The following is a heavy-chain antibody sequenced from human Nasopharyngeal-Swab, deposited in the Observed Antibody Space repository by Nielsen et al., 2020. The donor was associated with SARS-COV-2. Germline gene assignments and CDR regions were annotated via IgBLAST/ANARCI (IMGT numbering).Heavy chain of an antibody. CDR1: GGSISSSSYY. J-gene: IGHJ4*02. CDR2: IYYSGST. Sequence: SETLSLTCTVSGGSISSSSYYWGWIRQPPGKGLEWIGSIYYSGSTYYNPSLKSRVTISVDTSKNQFSLNLRSVTAADTAVYYCVRDYYDSNGYQTPFDYWGQGTLVTVSS. V-gene: IGHV4-39*07. D-gene: IGHD3-22*01. CDR3: VRDYYDSNGYQTPFDY.